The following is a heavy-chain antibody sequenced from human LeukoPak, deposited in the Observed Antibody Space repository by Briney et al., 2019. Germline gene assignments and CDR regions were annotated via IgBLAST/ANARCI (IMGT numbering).Heavy chain of an antibody. CDR2: FDPEDGET. Sequence: ASVKVSCKVSGYTLTELSMHWVRQAPGKGLEWMGGFDPEDGETLYAQKFQGRVTMTEDTSTDTAYMELSSLRSEDTAVYYCATDQRGAGLGFRYGSGSYNGLDVWGQGTTVTVSS. V-gene: IGHV1-24*01. D-gene: IGHD3-10*01. CDR1: GYTLTELS. J-gene: IGHJ6*02. CDR3: ATDQRGAGLGFRYGSGSYNGLDV.